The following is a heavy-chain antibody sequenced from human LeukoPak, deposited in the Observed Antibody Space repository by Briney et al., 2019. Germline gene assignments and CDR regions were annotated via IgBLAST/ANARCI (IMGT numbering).Heavy chain of an antibody. CDR3: AKWKYSNSGIDDY. D-gene: IGHD6-6*01. Sequence: GGSLRLSCAASGFTFSSYAMHWVRQAPGKGLEWVAVISYDGSNKYYADSVKGRFTISRDNSKNTLYLQMNSLRAEDTAVYYCAKWKYSNSGIDDYWGQGTLVTVSS. CDR2: ISYDGSNK. J-gene: IGHJ4*02. V-gene: IGHV3-30-3*02. CDR1: GFTFSSYA.